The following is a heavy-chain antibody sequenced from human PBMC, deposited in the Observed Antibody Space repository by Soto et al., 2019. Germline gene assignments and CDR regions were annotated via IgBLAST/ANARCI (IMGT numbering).Heavy chain of an antibody. D-gene: IGHD3-16*01. Sequence: QVQLVESGGGVVQPGRSLRLSCAASGFTFSRYGMHWVRQAPGKGLEWVAVIWYDGSNKYYADSVKGRFNISRDNSKNTLYLQMNSLRAEDTAVYYCAREGSDYNWGSYPYFDYWGQGTLVTVSS. CDR1: GFTFSRYG. CDR3: AREGSDYNWGSYPYFDY. V-gene: IGHV3-33*01. J-gene: IGHJ4*02. CDR2: IWYDGSNK.